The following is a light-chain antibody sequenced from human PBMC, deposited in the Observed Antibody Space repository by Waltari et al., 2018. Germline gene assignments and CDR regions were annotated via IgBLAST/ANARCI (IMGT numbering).Light chain of an antibody. CDR2: GAS. J-gene: IGKJ2*01. V-gene: IGKV3-15*01. CDR3: LQYDNWPRV. CDR1: QSVSSN. Sequence: TQSPATLSVSPGERATLSCRASQSVSSNLAWFQKKPGQAPRLLIYGASTRATGFSARFRGSGSGTEFTLTISSLQSEDFAVYFCLQYDNWPRVFGQGTKLEIK.